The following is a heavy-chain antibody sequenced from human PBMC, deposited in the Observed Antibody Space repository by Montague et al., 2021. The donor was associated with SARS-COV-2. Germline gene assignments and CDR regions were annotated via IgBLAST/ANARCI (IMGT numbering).Heavy chain of an antibody. D-gene: IGHD6-19*01. CDR2: FYTTGST. CDR1: GGSISSYY. CDR3: ARSTFYSSGWWDNWYFDL. Sequence: SETLSLTCTVSGGSISSYYWSWIRQPAGKGLEWIGRFYTTGSTNYNPSLKSRVPMSVDTSKTQFSLKLSSVTAADTAAYYCARSTFYSSGWWDNWYFDLWGRGTLVTVSS. V-gene: IGHV4-4*07. J-gene: IGHJ2*01.